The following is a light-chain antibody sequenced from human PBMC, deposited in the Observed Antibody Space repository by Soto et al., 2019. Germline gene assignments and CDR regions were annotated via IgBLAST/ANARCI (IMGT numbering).Light chain of an antibody. CDR1: SSNLGSNT. CDR3: AAWDDSLNGVV. J-gene: IGLJ2*01. V-gene: IGLV1-44*01. CDR2: SNN. Sequence: QSVLTQPPSASGTPGQRVTISCSGSSSNLGSNTVNWYQQVPGTAPKLLIYSNNLRPSGVPDRFSGSKSVTSASLAISGLQSEDEADYHCAAWDDSLNGVVFGGRTKLTVL.